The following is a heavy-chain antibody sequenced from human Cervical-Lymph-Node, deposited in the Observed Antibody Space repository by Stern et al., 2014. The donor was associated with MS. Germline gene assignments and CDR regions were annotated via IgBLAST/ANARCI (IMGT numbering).Heavy chain of an antibody. D-gene: IGHD1-1*01. CDR1: GYTFTTYY. J-gene: IGHJ4*02. Sequence: VQLVQSGAEIRKPGASVKISCEASGYTFTTYYMHWVRQAPGQGLEWVALFNPSGGKTTCAQRFQGRVTVTGDTSTSTVYMELTGLRSEDTAVYYCARVLSLATSDSWGQGTLVIVSS. V-gene: IGHV1-46*01. CDR2: FNPSGGKT. CDR3: ARVLSLATSDS.